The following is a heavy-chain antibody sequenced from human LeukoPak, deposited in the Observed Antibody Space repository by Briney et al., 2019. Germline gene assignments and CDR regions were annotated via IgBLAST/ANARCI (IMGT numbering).Heavy chain of an antibody. D-gene: IGHD6-19*01. CDR2: INPSGGST. V-gene: IGHV1-46*01. CDR3: AREVAVAGSAIEEIDY. CDR1: GYTFTSYY. J-gene: IGHJ4*02. Sequence: ASVKVSCKASGYTFTSYYMHWVRQAPRQGLEWMGIINPSGGSTSYAQKFQGRVTMTSDTSTSTVYMELSSLRSEDTAVYYCAREVAVAGSAIEEIDYWGQGTLVTVSS.